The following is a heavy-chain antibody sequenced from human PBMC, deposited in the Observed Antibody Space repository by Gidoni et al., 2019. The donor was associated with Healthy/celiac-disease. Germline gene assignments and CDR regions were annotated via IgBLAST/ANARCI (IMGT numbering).Heavy chain of an antibody. D-gene: IGHD2-2*01. V-gene: IGHV4-34*01. J-gene: IGHJ6*02. CDR2: INHSGST. CDR3: ARGKRGSTSFTYYYYYGMDV. CDR1: GGSFSGYY. Sequence: QVQLQQWGAGLLTPSETLSLTCAVYGGSFSGYYWSWIRQPPGKGLEWIGEINHSGSTNYNPSLKSRVTISVDTSKNQFSLKLSSVTAADTAVYYCARGKRGSTSFTYYYYYGMDVWGQGTTVTVSS.